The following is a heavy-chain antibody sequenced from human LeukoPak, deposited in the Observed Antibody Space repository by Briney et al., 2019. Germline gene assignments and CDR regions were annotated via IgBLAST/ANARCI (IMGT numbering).Heavy chain of an antibody. J-gene: IGHJ3*02. CDR2: ISYDGSNK. CDR1: GFTFSSYA. V-gene: IGHV3-30*04. CDR3: ARDGGSHDAFDI. D-gene: IGHD1-26*01. Sequence: GGSLRLSCAASGFTFSSYAMHWVRQAPGKGLEWVAVISYDGSNKYYADSVKGRFTISRDNSKNTLYLQMNSLRAEDTAVYYCARDGGSHDAFDIWGQGTMVTVSS.